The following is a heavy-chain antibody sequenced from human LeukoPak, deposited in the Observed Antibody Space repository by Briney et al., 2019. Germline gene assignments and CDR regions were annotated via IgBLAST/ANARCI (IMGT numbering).Heavy chain of an antibody. D-gene: IGHD4-17*01. CDR1: GGYISSSTSF. CDR2: IYYRGST. Sequence: SETLSLTCTVSGGYISSSTSFWAWIRQPPGKGLEWIGYIYYRGSTNYNPSLKSRVTFSVDTSKNQFSLKLNSVTAADTAVYYCARGGDYGDLRYFDYWGQGTLVTVSS. V-gene: IGHV4-61*05. J-gene: IGHJ4*02. CDR3: ARGGDYGDLRYFDY.